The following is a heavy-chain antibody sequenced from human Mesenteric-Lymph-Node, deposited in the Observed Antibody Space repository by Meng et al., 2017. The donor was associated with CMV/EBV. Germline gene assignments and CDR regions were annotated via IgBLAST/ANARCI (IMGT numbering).Heavy chain of an antibody. Sequence: GSISSGGYYWSWIRQHPGKGLEWIGYIYYSGSTYYNPSLKSRVTISVDTSKNQFSLKLSSVTAADTAVYYCARGVPEMATIISHLDYWGQGTLVTVSS. J-gene: IGHJ4*02. D-gene: IGHD5-24*01. CDR1: GSISSGGYY. CDR3: ARGVPEMATIISHLDY. V-gene: IGHV4-31*02. CDR2: IYYSGST.